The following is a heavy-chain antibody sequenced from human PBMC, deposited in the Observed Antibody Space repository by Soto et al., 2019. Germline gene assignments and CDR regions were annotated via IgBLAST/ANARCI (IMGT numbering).Heavy chain of an antibody. Sequence: PWESLTISCTGSGYSFTRYWISWVRQMPGKGLEWMGRIDPSDSYTNYSPSFQGHVTISADKSISTAYLQWSSLKASDTAMYYCARHTVTTYYYYYGMDVWGQGTTVTVSS. J-gene: IGHJ6*02. CDR3: ARHTVTTYYYYYGMDV. V-gene: IGHV5-10-1*01. CDR1: GYSFTRYW. CDR2: IDPSDSYT. D-gene: IGHD4-17*01.